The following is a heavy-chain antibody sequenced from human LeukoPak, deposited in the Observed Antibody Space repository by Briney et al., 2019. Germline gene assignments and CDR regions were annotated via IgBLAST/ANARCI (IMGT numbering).Heavy chain of an antibody. Sequence: GRSLRLSCAASGFTFSSYAMHWVRQAPGKGLEWVAVISYDGSNKYYADSVKGRFTISRDNAKNPLYLQMNSLRAEDTAVYYCARPATGIAAAGTRLTIGYWGQGTLVTVSS. CDR3: ARPATGIAAAGTRLTIGY. D-gene: IGHD6-13*01. V-gene: IGHV3-30-3*01. CDR1: GFTFSSYA. CDR2: ISYDGSNK. J-gene: IGHJ4*02.